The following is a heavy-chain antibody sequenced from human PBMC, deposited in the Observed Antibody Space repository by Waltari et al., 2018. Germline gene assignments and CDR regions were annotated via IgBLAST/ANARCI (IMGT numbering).Heavy chain of an antibody. CDR3: AHRQGWQQLDPYYFDY. CDR1: GFSLSTSGVG. J-gene: IGHJ4*02. V-gene: IGHV2-5*01. CDR2: IYWNDDK. D-gene: IGHD6-13*01. Sequence: QITLKESGPTLVKPTQTLTLTCTFSGFSLSTSGVGVGWIRQPPGKALEWLALIYWNDDKRYSPALKSRLTITKDTSKNQVVLTMTNMDPVDTATYYCAHRQGWQQLDPYYFDYWGQGTLVTVSS.